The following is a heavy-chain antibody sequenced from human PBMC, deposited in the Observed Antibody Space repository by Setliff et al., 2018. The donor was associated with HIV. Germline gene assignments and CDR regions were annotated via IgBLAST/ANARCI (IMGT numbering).Heavy chain of an antibody. CDR1: GYPFADHY. D-gene: IGHD3-3*02. CDR3: ARDSGTNDHFLSPYYGALDF. CDR2: TNPRSGVT. Sequence: ASVKVSCKSSGYPFADHYLHWVRQAPGQGLQWMGWTNPRSGVTKYAQNFQGRFIMTTDTTINTAYMQLERLTSDDTALYYCARDSGTNDHFLSPYYGALDFWGLGTLVTVSS. J-gene: IGHJ4*02. V-gene: IGHV1-2*02.